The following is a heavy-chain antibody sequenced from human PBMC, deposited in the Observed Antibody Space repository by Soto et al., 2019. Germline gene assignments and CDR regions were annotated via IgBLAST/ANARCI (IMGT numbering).Heavy chain of an antibody. CDR2: IHPSGGGT. CDR3: ARGGHIALVTASFDY. CDR1: GYTFNTYY. D-gene: IGHD2-21*02. V-gene: IGHV1-46*02. J-gene: IGHJ4*02. Sequence: VQLVQSGAEVKKPGTSVKVSCKPSGYTFNTYYQHWVRQAPGQALEWMGVIHPSGGGTTYAQKFLGRVTVTRDTSTSTVFMELSSLRSDDTAVYYCARGGHIALVTASFDYWGQGTLVTVSS.